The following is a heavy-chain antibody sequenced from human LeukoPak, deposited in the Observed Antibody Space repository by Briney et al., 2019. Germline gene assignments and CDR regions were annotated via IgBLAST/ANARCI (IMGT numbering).Heavy chain of an antibody. CDR1: GYIFTTYS. CDR2: IDPGDSDT. V-gene: IGHV5-51*01. CDR3: ARQSIWFGESSYYFYFGMDV. J-gene: IGHJ6*02. D-gene: IGHD3-10*01. Sequence: GESLKISCKGSGYIFTTYSIGWVRQMPGKGLEWMGIIDPGDSDTRYSPSFQGQVTISADKSISAAYLQWNSLKASDTAIYYCARQSIWFGESSYYFYFGMDVWGQGTTVTVSS.